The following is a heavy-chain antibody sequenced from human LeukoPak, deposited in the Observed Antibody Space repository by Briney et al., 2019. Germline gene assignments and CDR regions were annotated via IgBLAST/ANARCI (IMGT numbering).Heavy chain of an antibody. CDR1: GFTFRNFG. CDR2: IDDDGINF. CDR3: VRGPARGYYDGSGYGFDY. Sequence: GGSTRLSCATSGFTFRNFGMHWVRQSPGKGLEWVTFIDDDGINFYYVNSVKGRFTISRDNSKNTLYLQMNSLESEDTAVYYCVRGPARGYYDGSGYGFDYWGQGTLVTVSS. J-gene: IGHJ4*02. V-gene: IGHV3-30*02. D-gene: IGHD3-22*01.